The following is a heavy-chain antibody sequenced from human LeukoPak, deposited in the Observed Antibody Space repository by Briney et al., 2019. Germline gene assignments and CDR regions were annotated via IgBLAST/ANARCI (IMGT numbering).Heavy chain of an antibody. J-gene: IGHJ5*02. CDR1: GFTFSSYA. V-gene: IGHV3-30*04. CDR3: AREGIAAYNWFDP. Sequence: PGGSLRLSCAASGFTFSSYAMHWVRQAPGKGLEWVAVISYDGSNKYYADSVKGRFTISRDNAKNSLYLQMNSLRAEDTAVYYCAREGIAAYNWFDPWGQGTLVTVSS. D-gene: IGHD6-13*01. CDR2: ISYDGSNK.